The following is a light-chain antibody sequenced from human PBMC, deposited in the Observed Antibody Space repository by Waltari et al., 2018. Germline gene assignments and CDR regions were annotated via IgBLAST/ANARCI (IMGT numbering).Light chain of an antibody. CDR2: KAS. J-gene: IGKJ1*01. CDR1: QTLNNW. V-gene: IGKV1-5*03. CDR3: QQFSSFPWT. Sequence: DIQMTQSPSSLSASVGDRVTITFRASQTLNNWLAWYQQKPGKAPKLLIYKASTLESGVPSRFSGSGSGTEFTLTISSLQPGDFATYYCQQFSSFPWTFGHGTKVEIK.